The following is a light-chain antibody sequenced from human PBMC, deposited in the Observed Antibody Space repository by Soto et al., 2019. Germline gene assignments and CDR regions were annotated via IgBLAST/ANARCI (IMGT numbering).Light chain of an antibody. Sequence: DIQLTQSPISLSASIGDRVTITCRASQAISNFLAWFQHKPGKAPKALIFAASGLHTGFPSNFSGSGSGTEFTLNVSVLQPEDYATYCCQPYYNLPPPFGQGTKGEI. CDR1: QAISNF. CDR3: QPYYNLPPP. CDR2: AAS. V-gene: IGKV1-16*02. J-gene: IGKJ1*01.